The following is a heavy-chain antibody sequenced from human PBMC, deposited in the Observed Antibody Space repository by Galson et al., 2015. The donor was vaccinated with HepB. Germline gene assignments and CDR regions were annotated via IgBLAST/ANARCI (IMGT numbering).Heavy chain of an antibody. V-gene: IGHV3-30*18. CDR1: GFMFRSYG. J-gene: IGHJ6*02. D-gene: IGHD3-3*01. CDR2: ISYDGNNK. Sequence: SLRLSCAATGFMFRSYGMHWVRQAPGKGLEWVAVISYDGNNKYYADSVKGRFTISRDNSKNTLSLQMNSLRAEDTAVYYCAKEDRARRITISGVVIPGMDVWGQGTTVTVSS. CDR3: AKEDRARRITISGVVIPGMDV.